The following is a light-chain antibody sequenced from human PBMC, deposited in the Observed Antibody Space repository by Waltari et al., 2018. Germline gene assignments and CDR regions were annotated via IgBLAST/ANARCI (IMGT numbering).Light chain of an antibody. V-gene: IGLV4-69*01. J-gene: IGLJ3*02. CDR3: QTVGHGTWV. Sequence: QLVLTQSPSASASLGASVKLTCTLSSGHSSNVIACLQQQPEKGPRYLMKVNSDGSHSKGDDIPDRFSGSSSGAERYRPISSLQSEDEADYYCQTVGHGTWVFGGGTKLTVL. CDR2: VNSDGSH. CDR1: SGHSSNV.